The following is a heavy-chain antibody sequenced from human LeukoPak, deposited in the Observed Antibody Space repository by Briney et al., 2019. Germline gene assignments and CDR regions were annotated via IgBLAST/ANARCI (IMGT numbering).Heavy chain of an antibody. CDR3: ARNGMITFGGVIAPTGEVDY. CDR1: GFTFSSYW. Sequence: PGGSLRLSCAASGFTFSSYWMSWVRQAPGKGLEWVANIKQDGSEKYYVDSVKGRFTISRDNAKNSLYLQMNSLRAEDTAVYYCARNGMITFGGVIAPTGEVDYWGQGTLVTVSS. CDR2: IKQDGSEK. J-gene: IGHJ4*02. D-gene: IGHD3-16*02. V-gene: IGHV3-7*01.